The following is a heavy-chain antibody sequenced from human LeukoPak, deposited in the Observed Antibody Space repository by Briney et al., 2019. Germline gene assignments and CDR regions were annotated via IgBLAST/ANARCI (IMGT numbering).Heavy chain of an antibody. CDR3: AKEQMYYYGSGSHNWFDP. Sequence: GGSLRLSCAASGFTFSSYGMHWVRQAPGKGLEWVAFIRYDGSNKYYADSVKGRFTISRDNSKNTLYLQMNSLRAEDTAVYYCAKEQMYYYGSGSHNWFDPWGQGTLVTVSS. D-gene: IGHD3-10*01. V-gene: IGHV3-30*02. CDR2: IRYDGSNK. CDR1: GFTFSSYG. J-gene: IGHJ5*02.